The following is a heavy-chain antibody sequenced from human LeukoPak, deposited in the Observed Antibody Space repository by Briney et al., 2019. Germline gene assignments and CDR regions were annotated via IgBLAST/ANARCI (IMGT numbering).Heavy chain of an antibody. CDR1: GFTFSDHY. CDR3: ARVNSEGLWELPHLDY. J-gene: IGHJ4*02. D-gene: IGHD1-26*01. V-gene: IGHV3-72*01. CDR2: TRNKVNSYTT. Sequence: PGGSLRLSCAASGFTFSDHYMDWVRQAPGKGLEWVGRTRNKVNSYTTEYAASVEGRFTISRDDSKNSLYLQMNSLKAEDTAVYYCARVNSEGLWELPHLDYWGQGTLVTVSS.